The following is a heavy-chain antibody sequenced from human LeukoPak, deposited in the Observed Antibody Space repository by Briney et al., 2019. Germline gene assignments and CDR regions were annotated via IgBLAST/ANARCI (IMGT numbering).Heavy chain of an antibody. CDR3: ARDPGDYGDYDY. CDR1: GYTFTGYY. J-gene: IGHJ4*02. D-gene: IGHD4-17*01. V-gene: IGHV1-2*02. Sequence: ASVKVSCTASGYTFTGYYMHWVRQAPGQGLEWMGWINPNSGGTNYAQKFQGRVTMTRDTSISTAYMEVSRLRSDDTAVYYCARDPGDYGDYDYWGQGTLVTVSS. CDR2: INPNSGGT.